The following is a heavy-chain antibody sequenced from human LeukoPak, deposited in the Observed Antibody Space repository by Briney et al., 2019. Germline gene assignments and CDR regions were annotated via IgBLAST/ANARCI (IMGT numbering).Heavy chain of an antibody. CDR3: ASGLYYFDY. J-gene: IGHJ4*02. CDR1: GYSFTGYS. V-gene: IGHV1-2*02. Sequence: ASVNVSCKASGYSFTGYSMHWVRQAPGQGLEWMGWVNPNSGGTRYAQKFQGRVTMTRDTSISTAYMELSRLRSDDTAVYYCASGLYYFDYWGQGTLVTVSS. D-gene: IGHD3/OR15-3a*01. CDR2: VNPNSGGT.